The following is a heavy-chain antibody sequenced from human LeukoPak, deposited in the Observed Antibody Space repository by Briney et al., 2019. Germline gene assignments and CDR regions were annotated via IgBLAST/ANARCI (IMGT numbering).Heavy chain of an antibody. CDR3: ARHLEMATIIDY. CDR2: INYSGST. D-gene: IGHD5-24*01. J-gene: IGHJ4*02. Sequence: SETLSPTCTVSGGSISSYYWSWIRQPPGKGLEWIGYINYSGSTKYNPSLKSRVTISVDTSKNQFSLKLNSVTAADTAVYYCARHLEMATIIDYWGQGTLVTVSS. V-gene: IGHV4-59*08. CDR1: GGSISSYY.